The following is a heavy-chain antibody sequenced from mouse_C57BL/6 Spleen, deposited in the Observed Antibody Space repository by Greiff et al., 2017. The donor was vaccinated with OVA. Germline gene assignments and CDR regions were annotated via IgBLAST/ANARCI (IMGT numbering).Heavy chain of an antibody. CDR1: GYAFTNYL. J-gene: IGHJ2*01. V-gene: IGHV1-54*01. Sequence: QVQLQQSGAELVRPGTSVKVSCKASGYAFTNYLIDWVKQRPGQGLEWIGVINPGSGGTNYNEKFKGQATLTADKSSSIAYMKLSSLTSEDSAVYFCASVDSSEGLDYWGQGTTLTVSS. CDR3: ASVDSSEGLDY. CDR2: INPGSGGT. D-gene: IGHD3-2*02.